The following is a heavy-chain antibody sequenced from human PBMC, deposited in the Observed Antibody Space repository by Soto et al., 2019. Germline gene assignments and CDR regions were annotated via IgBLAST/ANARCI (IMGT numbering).Heavy chain of an antibody. CDR1: GGSISSSSYY. CDR3: ARVIVVDAFDI. J-gene: IGHJ3*02. CDR2: IYYSGST. V-gene: IGHV4-39*01. Sequence: QLQLQESGPGLVKPSETLSLTCTVSGGSISSSSYYWGWIRQPPGKGLEWIGSIYYSGSTYYNPSLKSRVTISVDTSKNQFSLKLSSVTAADTAVYYCARVIVVDAFDIWGQGTMVTVSS. D-gene: IGHD3-22*01.